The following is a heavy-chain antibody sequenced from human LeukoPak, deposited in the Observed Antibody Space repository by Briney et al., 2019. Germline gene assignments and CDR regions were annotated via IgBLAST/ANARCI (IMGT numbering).Heavy chain of an antibody. D-gene: IGHD3-9*01. Sequence: SETLSLTCTVSGGSISSYYWSWIRQPPWKGLEWIGYINYSGSTNYNPSLKSRVTISVDTSKNQFSLKLSSVTAADTAVYYCARVSVRLGYLDYWGQGTLVTVSS. CDR3: ARVSVRLGYLDY. V-gene: IGHV4-59*01. CDR2: INYSGST. CDR1: GGSISSYY. J-gene: IGHJ4*02.